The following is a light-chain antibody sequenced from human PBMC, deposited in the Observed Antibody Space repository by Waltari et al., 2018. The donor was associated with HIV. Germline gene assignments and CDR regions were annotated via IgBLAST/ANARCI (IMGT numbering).Light chain of an antibody. CDR1: SSNIGAGYD. Sequence: QSVLTQPPSVSGAPGQRVTISCTGSSSNIGAGYDVHWYQQLPGTAPTLRIYGNRNRPSGGPDRFSGSKSGTSASLAITGLQAEDEADYYCQTYDSSLSGVVFGGGTRLTVL. J-gene: IGLJ2*01. CDR2: GNR. V-gene: IGLV1-40*01. CDR3: QTYDSSLSGVV.